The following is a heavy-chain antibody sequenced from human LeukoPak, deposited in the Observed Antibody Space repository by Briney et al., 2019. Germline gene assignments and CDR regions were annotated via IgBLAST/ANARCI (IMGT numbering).Heavy chain of an antibody. CDR1: RGSISSYY. Sequence: SETLSLTCTVSRGSISSYYWNWIRQPPGKGLEWIGYIYYSGSTNYNPSLKSRVTISVDTSKNQFSLKLSSVTAADTAVYYCARAFELPSGDWFDPWGQGTLVTVSS. CDR3: ARAFELPSGDWFDP. CDR2: IYYSGST. D-gene: IGHD1-7*01. J-gene: IGHJ5*02. V-gene: IGHV4-59*01.